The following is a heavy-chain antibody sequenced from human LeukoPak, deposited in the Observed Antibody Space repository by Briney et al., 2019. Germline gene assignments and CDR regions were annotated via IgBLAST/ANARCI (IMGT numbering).Heavy chain of an antibody. Sequence: GGSLRLSCAASGFTFSSYAMSWVRQAPGKGLEWVSAISGSGGSTYYADSVKGRFTISRDNSKNTLYLQMNSLRAEDTAVYYCAKLHCSGGSCYSGYFDYWGQGTLVTVSS. CDR3: AKLHCSGGSCYSGYFDY. D-gene: IGHD2-15*01. CDR1: GFTFSSYA. J-gene: IGHJ4*02. CDR2: ISGSGGST. V-gene: IGHV3-23*01.